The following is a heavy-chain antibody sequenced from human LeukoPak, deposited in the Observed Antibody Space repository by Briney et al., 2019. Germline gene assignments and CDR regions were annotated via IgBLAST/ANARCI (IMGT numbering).Heavy chain of an antibody. CDR1: GGSISSGDYY. V-gene: IGHV4-30-4*01. D-gene: IGHD3-22*01. CDR3: ARPYYYDSRIDP. CDR2: MYYSGST. J-gene: IGHJ5*02. Sequence: SQTLSPTCTVSGGSISSGDYYWSWIRQPPGKALEWIAYMYYSGSTYYNPSLKSRVTMSADTSKNQLSLKLSSVTAADTAVYYCARPYYYDSRIDPWGQGILVTVSS.